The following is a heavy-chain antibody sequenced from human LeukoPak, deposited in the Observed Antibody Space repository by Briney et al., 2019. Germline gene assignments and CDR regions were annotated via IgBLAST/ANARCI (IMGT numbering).Heavy chain of an antibody. D-gene: IGHD3-22*01. CDR1: GGSISSSSYY. J-gene: IGHJ4*02. CDR3: ARREGTYYYDSSGYYRY. Sequence: PSETLSLTCTVSGGSISSSSYYWGWIRQPPGKGLEWIGSIYYSGSTYYNPSLKSRVTISVDTSKNQFSLKLSSVTAVDTAVYYCARREGTYYYDSSGYYRYWGQGTLVTVSS. CDR2: IYYSGST. V-gene: IGHV4-39*01.